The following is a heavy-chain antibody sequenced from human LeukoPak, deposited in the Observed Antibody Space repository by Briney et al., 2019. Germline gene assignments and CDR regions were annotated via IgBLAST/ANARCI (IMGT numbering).Heavy chain of an antibody. CDR2: ISYDGSNK. CDR1: GLTFSSYA. CDR3: ARERKRGLPYHDAFDI. Sequence: GGSLRLSCAASGLTFSSYAMHWVRQAPGKGLEWVAVISYDGSNKYYADSVKGRFTISRDNSKNTLYLQMNSLRAEDTAVYYCARERKRGLPYHDAFDIWGQGTMVTVSS. V-gene: IGHV3-30-3*01. D-gene: IGHD4-11*01. J-gene: IGHJ3*02.